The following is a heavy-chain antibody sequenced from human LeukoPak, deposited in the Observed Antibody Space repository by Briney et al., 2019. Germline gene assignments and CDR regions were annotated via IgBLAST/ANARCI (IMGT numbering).Heavy chain of an antibody. V-gene: IGHV3-7*01. CDR3: ARGGWYYFDF. Sequence: GGSLRLSCAASGFTFSSYWMSWVRQAPGKGLEWVANIKEDGSDKYYVDSVKGRFTISRDNAENSLYLQMNSLRAVDTAIYYCARGGWYYFDFWGQGTLVTVSS. CDR1: GFTFSSYW. CDR2: IKEDGSDK. J-gene: IGHJ4*02.